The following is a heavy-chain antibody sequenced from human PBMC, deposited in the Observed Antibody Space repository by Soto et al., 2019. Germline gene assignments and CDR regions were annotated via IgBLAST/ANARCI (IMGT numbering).Heavy chain of an antibody. V-gene: IGHV4-34*01. D-gene: IGHD3-3*01. CDR3: STRAYPTNGYYRFDP. CDR1: GGSFSGHS. Sequence: PSETLSLTCAVYGGSFSGHSRTWIRQSPGKGLEWIGDINHSGRVNYSPSLKSRVTISLDTSKNQFSLTLSAVTAADTAMYYCSTRAYPTNGYYRFDPWGQGTLVT. J-gene: IGHJ5*01. CDR2: INHSGRV.